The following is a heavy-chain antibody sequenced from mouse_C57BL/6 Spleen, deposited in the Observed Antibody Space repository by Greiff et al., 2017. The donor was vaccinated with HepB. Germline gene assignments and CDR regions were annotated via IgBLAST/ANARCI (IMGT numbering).Heavy chain of an antibody. CDR1: GFNIKDDY. V-gene: IGHV14-4*01. J-gene: IGHJ2*01. Sequence: EVQVVESGAELVRPGASVKLSCTASGFNIKDDYMHWVKQRPEQGLEWIGWIDPENGDTEYASKFQGKATITADTSSNTAYLQLSSLTSEDTAVYYCTTDSNYYFDYWGQGTTLTVSS. CDR2: IDPENGDT. CDR3: TTDSNYYFDY. D-gene: IGHD2-5*01.